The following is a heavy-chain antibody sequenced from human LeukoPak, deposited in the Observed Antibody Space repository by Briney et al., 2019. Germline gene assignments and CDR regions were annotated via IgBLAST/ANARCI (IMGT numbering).Heavy chain of an antibody. CDR3: AYFDWLLGDYFDY. D-gene: IGHD3-9*01. Sequence: SQTLSLTCTVSGGSISSGCYYCSWIRPPPVKALESIGYIYYSGSTYSNPSLKSRVTISVDTSKNQFSLKLSSVTAADTAVYYCAYFDWLLGDYFDYWGQGTLVTVSS. CDR1: GGSISSGCYY. V-gene: IGHV4-31*03. J-gene: IGHJ4*02. CDR2: IYYSGST.